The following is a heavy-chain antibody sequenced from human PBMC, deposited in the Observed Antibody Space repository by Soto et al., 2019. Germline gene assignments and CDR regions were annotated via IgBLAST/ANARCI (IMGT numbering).Heavy chain of an antibody. CDR3: ARKGYIGNFGLDV. J-gene: IGHJ6*02. D-gene: IGHD5-12*01. CDR2: ISISKGKT. CDR1: GYTFRNYD. V-gene: IGHV1-18*01. Sequence: QVQLVQSGAEVKRPGASVKVSCKASGYTFRNYDVAWVRRAPGHGLEWMGGISISKGKTYYQESLQGRVTMTMDTGTTIDYMEVRSLRSDDTAVYYCARKGYIGNFGLDVWGQGTTVTVSS.